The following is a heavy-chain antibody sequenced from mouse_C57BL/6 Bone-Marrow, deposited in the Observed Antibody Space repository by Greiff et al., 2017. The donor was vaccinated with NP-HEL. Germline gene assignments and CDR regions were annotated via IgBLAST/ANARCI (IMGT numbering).Heavy chain of an antibody. CDR3: TRPPYGSSFSYYFDY. Sequence: EVQGVESGGGLVQPGGSMKLSCAASGFTFSDAWMDWVRQSPEKGLEWVAEIRNKANNHATYYAESVKGRFTISRDDSKSSVYLQMNSLRAEDTGIYYCTRPPYGSSFSYYFDYWGQGTTLTVSS. CDR2: IRNKANNHAT. J-gene: IGHJ2*01. CDR1: GFTFSDAW. D-gene: IGHD1-1*01. V-gene: IGHV6-6*01.